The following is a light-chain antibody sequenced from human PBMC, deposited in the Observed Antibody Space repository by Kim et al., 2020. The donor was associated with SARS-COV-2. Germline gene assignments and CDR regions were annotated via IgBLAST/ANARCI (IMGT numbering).Light chain of an antibody. J-gene: IGKJ1*01. V-gene: IGKV1-NL1*01. CDR1: HGFSTS. CDR2: GAS. CDR3: QQSYGFPWT. Sequence: ASVGNTVPFTCWASHGFSTSLAWYQPKPGKAPKLLVYGASRLQSGVPSRFSGSGSGTDYALTISSLQPEDLGTFYCQQSYGFPWTFGQGTKVDIK.